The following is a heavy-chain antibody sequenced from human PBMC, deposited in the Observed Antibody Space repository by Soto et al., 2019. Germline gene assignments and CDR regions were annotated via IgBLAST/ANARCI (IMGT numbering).Heavy chain of an antibody. V-gene: IGHV1-69*01. D-gene: IGHD6-13*01. Sequence: QVQLVQSGAEVKKPGSSVKVSCKASGGTFSSYAISWVRQAPGQGLEWMGGIIPIFGTANYAQKFQGRVTITADEPTSTAYMGLSSLRSEDTAVYYCARSAAIPHPTLYNWFDPWGQGTLVTVSS. J-gene: IGHJ5*02. CDR3: ARSAAIPHPTLYNWFDP. CDR2: IIPIFGTA. CDR1: GGTFSSYA.